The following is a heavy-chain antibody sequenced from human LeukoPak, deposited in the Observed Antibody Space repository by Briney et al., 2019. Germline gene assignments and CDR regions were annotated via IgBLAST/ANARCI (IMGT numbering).Heavy chain of an antibody. CDR1: GFTFSSYW. CDR2: INSDGSST. J-gene: IGHJ4*02. V-gene: IGHV3-74*01. Sequence: GGSLRLSCAASGFTFSSYWMHWVRQAPGKGLVWVSRINSDGSSTSYADSVKGRFTISRDNAKNTLYLQMYSLRAEDTAVYYCASGLNYDSSGYYYWGQGTLVTVSS. D-gene: IGHD3-22*01. CDR3: ASGLNYDSSGYYY.